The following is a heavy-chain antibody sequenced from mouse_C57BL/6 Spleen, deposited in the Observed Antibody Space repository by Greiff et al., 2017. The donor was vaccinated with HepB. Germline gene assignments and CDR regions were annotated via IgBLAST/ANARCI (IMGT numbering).Heavy chain of an antibody. CDR2: ISNLAYSI. V-gene: IGHV5-15*04. J-gene: IGHJ1*03. CDR1: GFTFSDYG. Sequence: EVMLVESGGGLVQPGGSLKLSCADSGFTFSDYGMAWVRQAPRKGPEWVAFISNLAYSIYYADTVTGRFTISRENAKNTLYLEMSSLRSEDTAMYYCARGYFDVWGTGTTVTVSS. CDR3: ARGYFDV.